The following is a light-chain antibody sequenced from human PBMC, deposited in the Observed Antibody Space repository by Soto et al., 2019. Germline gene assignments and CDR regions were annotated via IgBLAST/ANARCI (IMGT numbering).Light chain of an antibody. CDR1: SSDVGGYNY. CDR3: SSYTSSSTRLYV. Sequence: QSALTQPASVSGSPGQSITISCTGTSSDVGGYNYVSWYQQHPGKAPKLMIYEVSTRPSGVSNRFSGSKSGNTASLTISGLQAEDEADYYCSSYTSSSTRLYVFGTGTKLTVL. CDR2: EVS. J-gene: IGLJ1*01. V-gene: IGLV2-14*01.